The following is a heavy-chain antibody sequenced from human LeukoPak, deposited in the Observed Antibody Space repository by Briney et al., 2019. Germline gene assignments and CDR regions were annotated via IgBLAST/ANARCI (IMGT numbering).Heavy chain of an antibody. J-gene: IGHJ5*02. CDR1: GGSISSYY. CDR2: IYYSGST. V-gene: IGHV4-59*01. Sequence: SETLSLTCTVSGGSISSYYWSGLRQPPGKGLEWIGYIYYSGSTNYNPSLKSRVTISVDTSKNQFSLKLSSVTAADTAVYYCARARLTVTTSGSGPDWFDPWGQGTLVTVSS. CDR3: ARARLTVTTSGSGPDWFDP. D-gene: IGHD4-17*01.